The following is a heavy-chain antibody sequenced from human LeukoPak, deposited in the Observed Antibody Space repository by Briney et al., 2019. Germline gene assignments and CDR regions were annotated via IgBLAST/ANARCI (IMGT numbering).Heavy chain of an antibody. D-gene: IGHD6-13*01. Sequence: GGSLRLSCAASGFTFDDYGMSWVRHAPGKGLEWVSGINWNGGSTGYADSVKGRFTISRDNSKNSLFLQMNSLRTEDTALYYCAKDIGGGQLASSLDYWGQGTLVTVSS. V-gene: IGHV3-20*04. J-gene: IGHJ4*02. CDR1: GFTFDDYG. CDR2: INWNGGST. CDR3: AKDIGGGQLASSLDY.